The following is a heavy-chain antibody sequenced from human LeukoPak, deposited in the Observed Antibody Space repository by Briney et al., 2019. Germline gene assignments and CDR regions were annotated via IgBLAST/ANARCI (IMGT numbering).Heavy chain of an antibody. J-gene: IGHJ4*02. V-gene: IGHV1-18*01. D-gene: IGHD5-24*01. CDR1: GYTFTSYD. CDR2: ISGYNGNT. Sequence: ASVKVSCKASGYTFTSYDISWVRQAPGQGLEWMGWISGYNGNTNYAQKLQGRVTMTTDTSTSTAYMELRGLRSDDTAVYYCARFEMATITPFDYWGQGTLVTVSS. CDR3: ARFEMATITPFDY.